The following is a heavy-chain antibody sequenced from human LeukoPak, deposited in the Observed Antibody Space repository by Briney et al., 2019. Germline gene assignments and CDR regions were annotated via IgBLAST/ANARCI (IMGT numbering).Heavy chain of an antibody. J-gene: IGHJ4*02. V-gene: IGHV3-23*01. CDR3: AKVEGDGYNYYYFDY. D-gene: IGHD5-24*01. CDR1: GFTFSRSA. Sequence: GGSLRLSCAASGFTFSRSAMTWVRQTPGKGLDWVSSISSSGNTYYADSVKGRFTISRDNSKNMLYLQMNSLRAEDTAVYYCAKVEGDGYNYYYFDYWGQGTLVTVSS. CDR2: ISSSGNT.